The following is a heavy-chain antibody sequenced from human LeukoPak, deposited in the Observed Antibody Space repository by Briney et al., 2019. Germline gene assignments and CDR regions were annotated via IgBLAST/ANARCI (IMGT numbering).Heavy chain of an antibody. Sequence: GASLRLSCVASGFTFSSYAMSWVRQAPGKGLEWVSAITYSGGDTYHADSVKGRLTISRDNSKNTLYLQMNSLRPDDTALYYCAKRSSSSRPYYFDYWGHGILVTVSS. J-gene: IGHJ4*01. D-gene: IGHD6-6*01. V-gene: IGHV3-23*01. CDR2: ITYSGGDT. CDR1: GFTFSSYA. CDR3: AKRSSSSRPYYFDY.